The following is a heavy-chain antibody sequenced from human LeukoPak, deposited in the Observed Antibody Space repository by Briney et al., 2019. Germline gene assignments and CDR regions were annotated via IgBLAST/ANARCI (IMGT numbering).Heavy chain of an antibody. V-gene: IGHV5-51*01. D-gene: IGHD3-10*01. J-gene: IGHJ3*02. CDR3: ARPRTYYYGSGSPDAFDI. CDR2: IYPGDSDT. CDR1: GYSFTSYW. Sequence: GEXLKISCKGSGYSFTSYWIGWVRQMPGKGLEWMGIIYPGDSDTRYSPSFQGQVTISADKSISTAYLQWSSLKASDTAMYYCARPRTYYYGSGSPDAFDIWGQGTMVTVSS.